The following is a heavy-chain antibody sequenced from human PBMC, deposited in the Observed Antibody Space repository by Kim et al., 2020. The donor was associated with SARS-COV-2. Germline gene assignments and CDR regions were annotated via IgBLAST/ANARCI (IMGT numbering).Heavy chain of an antibody. Sequence: SETLSLTCVVSGDSITTTRDKWWTWVRQPPGKRLEWIGEVFQGGLHPGGSTNYNPSLNNRVTMSVDKSKNQFSLNLSSVTAADTAIYYCATRALAAHFDHWGQGTLVTVSS. CDR3: ATRALAAHFDH. J-gene: IGHJ4*02. CDR2: VFQGGLHPGGST. D-gene: IGHD2-15*01. CDR1: GDSITTTRDKW. V-gene: IGHV4-4*02.